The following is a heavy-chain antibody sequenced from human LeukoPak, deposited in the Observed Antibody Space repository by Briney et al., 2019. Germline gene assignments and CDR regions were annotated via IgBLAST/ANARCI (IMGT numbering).Heavy chain of an antibody. CDR1: AFTFSRYA. V-gene: IGHV3-23*01. CDR2: ISGSGGST. J-gene: IGHJ4*02. CDR3: AKMWSYGLEY. D-gene: IGHD5-18*01. Sequence: GGSLSLSCAASAFTFSRYAMSSVRQTAGKWLEWLSAISGSGGSTYYADSVKGRFTISRDNTKNTLYLQQTSRIDEDTAVYYCAKMWSYGLEYWGEGTLVTVSS.